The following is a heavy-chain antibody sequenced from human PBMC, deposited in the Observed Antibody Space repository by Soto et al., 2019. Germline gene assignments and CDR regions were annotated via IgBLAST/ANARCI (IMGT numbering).Heavy chain of an antibody. V-gene: IGHV1-46*01. Sequence: QMQLVQSGAEVKKPGASVKVSCKASGYTFTRHYIHWVRQAPGQGLEWMGIINSSGGHTYYAQKFQGRVALSSDTSRIILYMELSSLRSEDTAVYYCARHLLAAGSDALDIWGQGTIVTVSS. CDR2: INSSGGHT. J-gene: IGHJ3*02. CDR3: ARHLLAAGSDALDI. D-gene: IGHD6-19*01. CDR1: GYTFTRHY.